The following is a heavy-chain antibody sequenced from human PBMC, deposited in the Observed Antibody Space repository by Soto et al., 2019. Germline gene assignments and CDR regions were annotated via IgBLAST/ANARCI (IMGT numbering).Heavy chain of an antibody. Sequence: ASVKVSCNASGSTFTSYGISWVRQAPGQGLEWMGWISAYNGNTNYAQKLQGRVTMTTDTSTSTAYMELRSLRSDDTAVYYCARGPKGYCSGGSCYFDYWGQGTLVTVSS. J-gene: IGHJ4*02. V-gene: IGHV1-18*01. D-gene: IGHD2-15*01. CDR3: ARGPKGYCSGGSCYFDY. CDR2: ISAYNGNT. CDR1: GSTFTSYG.